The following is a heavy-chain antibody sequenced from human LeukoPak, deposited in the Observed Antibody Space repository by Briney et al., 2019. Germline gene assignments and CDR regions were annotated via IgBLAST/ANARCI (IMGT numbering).Heavy chain of an antibody. J-gene: IGHJ4*02. CDR1: GGSISSSNW. CDR2: IYHSGST. Sequence: PSGTLSLTCAVSGGSISSSNWWSWVRQPPGKGLEWIGEIYHSGSTNYNPSLKSRVTISVDKSKNQFSLKLSSVTAADTAVYYCARSGRGYSYGPRGWGQGTLVTVSS. V-gene: IGHV4-4*02. CDR3: ARSGRGYSYGPRG. D-gene: IGHD5-18*01.